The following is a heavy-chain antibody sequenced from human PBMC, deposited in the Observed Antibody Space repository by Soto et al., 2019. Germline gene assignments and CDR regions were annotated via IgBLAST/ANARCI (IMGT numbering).Heavy chain of an antibody. CDR3: ARGRLVFMFGSPYSGSYRFDY. Sequence: PSETLSLTCAVYGGSFRGYYWSWIRQPPGKGLEWIGEINHSGSTNYNPSLKSRVTISVDTSKNQFSLKLSSVTAADTAVYYCARGRLVFMFGSPYSGSYRFDYWGQGTLVTVS. CDR2: INHSGST. V-gene: IGHV4-34*01. CDR1: GGSFRGYY. J-gene: IGHJ4*02. D-gene: IGHD1-26*01.